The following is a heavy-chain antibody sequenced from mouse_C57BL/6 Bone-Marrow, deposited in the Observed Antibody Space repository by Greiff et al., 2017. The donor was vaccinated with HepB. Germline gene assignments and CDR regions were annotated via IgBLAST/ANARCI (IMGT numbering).Heavy chain of an antibody. D-gene: IGHD1-1*01. CDR3: TSQYYGSSGMAMDY. Sequence: VQLQQSGAELVRPGASVKLSCTASGFNIKDDYMHWVKQRPEQGLEWIGWIDPENGDTEYASKFQGKATITADTSSNTAYLQLSSLTSEDTAVYYCTSQYYGSSGMAMDYWGQGTSVTVSS. CDR1: GFNIKDDY. CDR2: IDPENGDT. J-gene: IGHJ4*01. V-gene: IGHV14-4*01.